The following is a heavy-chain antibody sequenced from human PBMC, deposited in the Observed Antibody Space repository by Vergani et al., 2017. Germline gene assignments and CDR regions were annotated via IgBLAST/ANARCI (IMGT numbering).Heavy chain of an antibody. V-gene: IGHV4-34*01. D-gene: IGHD3-16*01. J-gene: IGHJ2*01. CDR1: GGLFRGYY. CDR3: ASGKYYSDSTSHFRGRYFDV. CDR2: IYNSGNG. Sequence: QVQLQEWGAGLLKPSETLSLMCGVYGGLFRGYYWSWIRQPPGKGLEWIGSIYNSGNGDSSSSLKSRVTISADTSKNQFSLRLTSVTAADTAVYYCASGKYYSDSTSHFRGRYFDVWGRGTLVTVPS.